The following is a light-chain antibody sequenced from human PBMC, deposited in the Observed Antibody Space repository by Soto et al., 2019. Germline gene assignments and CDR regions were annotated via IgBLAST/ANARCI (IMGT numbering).Light chain of an antibody. CDR3: QQYGDSPLT. J-gene: IGKJ3*01. V-gene: IGKV3-20*01. Sequence: EILLTQSPSTLSLSPGEGVTLSCRASQSVTVNSLAWYQQKPGQAPRFLIYAASTRAAAVPDRFTGSGSGTDFALTISRLEPEDFGVYYCQQYGDSPLTSGPGTKVDIK. CDR1: QSVTVNS. CDR2: AAS.